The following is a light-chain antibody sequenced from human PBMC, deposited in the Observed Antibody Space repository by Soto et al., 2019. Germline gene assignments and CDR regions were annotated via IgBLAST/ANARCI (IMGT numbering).Light chain of an antibody. J-gene: IGKJ5*01. CDR3: QQYHSCSPIT. CDR1: QSVGIK. CDR2: GPS. Sequence: EIVMTESPATLSVSPGARATLSCRPSQSVGIKVTSYQQKPGQAPRLIXSGPSTRATGSPARCSGSRSGRKLALTISTLQPEDFAIYYCQQYHSCSPITFGQGTRLDI. V-gene: IGKV3-15*01.